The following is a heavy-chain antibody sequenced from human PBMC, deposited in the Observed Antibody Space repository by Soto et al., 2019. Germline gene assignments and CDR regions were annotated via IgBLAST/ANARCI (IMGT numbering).Heavy chain of an antibody. Sequence: GGSLRLSCAASGFTFSSYAMTWVRQAPGKGLEWVSGMSGGGGSIYYADSVKGRFTISRDNSKNTLYLQMNSLRADDTAVYYCAKGTAARPFYYYYMDVWGKGTTVTVSS. CDR2: MSGGGGSI. D-gene: IGHD6-6*01. J-gene: IGHJ6*03. CDR1: GFTFSSYA. CDR3: AKGTAARPFYYYYMDV. V-gene: IGHV3-23*01.